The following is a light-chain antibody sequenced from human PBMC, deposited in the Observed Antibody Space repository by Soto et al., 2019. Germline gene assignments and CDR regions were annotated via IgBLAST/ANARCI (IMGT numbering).Light chain of an antibody. CDR1: SSDIGGYNY. CDR2: DVS. CDR3: SSYTYSSTVV. Sequence: QSALTQPASVSGSPGQSITISCTGTSSDIGGYNYVSWYQQHPGKAPKLMIYDVSNRPSGVSNRFSGTKSGNTASLTISGLQAEDEADYYCSSYTYSSTVVFGGGTKLTAL. J-gene: IGLJ2*01. V-gene: IGLV2-14*03.